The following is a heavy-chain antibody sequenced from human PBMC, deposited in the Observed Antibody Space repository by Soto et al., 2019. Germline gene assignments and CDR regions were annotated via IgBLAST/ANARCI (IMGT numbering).Heavy chain of an antibody. V-gene: IGHV1-18*01. CDR2: ISAYNGNT. Sequence: ASVKPSSKASGYTFTSSCMCSLRQAPGQGLEWMGWISAYNGNTNYAQKLQGRVTMTTDTSTSTAYMELRSLRSDDTAVYYCARDGIAAAGALFAYLGQGTLVTGSS. J-gene: IGHJ4*02. D-gene: IGHD6-13*01. CDR3: ARDGIAAAGALFAY. CDR1: GYTFTSSC.